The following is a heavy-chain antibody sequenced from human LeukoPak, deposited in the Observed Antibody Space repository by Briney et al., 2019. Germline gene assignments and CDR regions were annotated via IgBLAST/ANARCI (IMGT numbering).Heavy chain of an antibody. CDR1: GFTFSSYS. J-gene: IGHJ6*02. V-gene: IGHV3-21*01. CDR3: ARDQALIVGATTALYYYYGMDV. D-gene: IGHD1-26*01. Sequence: GGSLRLSCAASGFTFSSYSMNWVRQAPGKGLEWVSSISSSSSYIYYADSVKGRFTISRDNAKNSLYLQMNSLRAEDTAVYYCARDQALIVGATTALYYYYGMDVGGQGTTVTVSS. CDR2: ISSSSSYI.